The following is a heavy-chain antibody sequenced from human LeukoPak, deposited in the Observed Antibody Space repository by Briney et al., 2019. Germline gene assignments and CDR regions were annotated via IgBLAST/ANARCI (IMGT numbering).Heavy chain of an antibody. J-gene: IGHJ5*02. V-gene: IGHV4-39*01. CDR3: ASPKYYYDSSGYYDTWFDP. D-gene: IGHD3-22*01. CDR1: GGSISSSSYY. CDR2: IYYSGST. Sequence: SETLSLTCTVSGGSISSSSYYWGWIRQPPGKGLEWIGSIYYSGSTYYNPSLKSRVTISVDTSKNRFSLKLSSVTAADTAVYYCASPKYYYDSSGYYDTWFDPWGQGTLVTVSS.